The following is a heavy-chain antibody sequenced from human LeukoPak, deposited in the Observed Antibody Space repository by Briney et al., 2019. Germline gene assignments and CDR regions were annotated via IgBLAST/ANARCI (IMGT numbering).Heavy chain of an antibody. CDR2: ISGSGVTT. V-gene: IGHV3-23*01. CDR1: GLTFSSHA. D-gene: IGHD6-19*01. J-gene: IGHJ4*02. CDR3: AQPAHSSGSYYFDY. Sequence: GGSLRLSCAASGLTFSSHAMSWVRQAPGKGLEWVSGISGSGVTTYYANSVRGRFSISRDNSKNTLYLQMNSLRAEDTAVYYCAQPAHSSGSYYFDYWGQGTLVTVSS.